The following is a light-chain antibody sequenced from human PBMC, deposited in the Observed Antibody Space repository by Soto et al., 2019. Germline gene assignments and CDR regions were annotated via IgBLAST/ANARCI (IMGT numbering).Light chain of an antibody. CDR1: QSVGSY. Sequence: IVLTQSPGTLYLSPGERATLSCRASQSVGSYLGWYQQRPGQAPRLLNFDVSKRPPVIPARFSGSGSGTDFTLTISSLEPEDFAVYYCQKRINGPTFGGGTKVEIK. CDR3: QKRINGPT. V-gene: IGKV3-11*01. J-gene: IGKJ4*01. CDR2: DVS.